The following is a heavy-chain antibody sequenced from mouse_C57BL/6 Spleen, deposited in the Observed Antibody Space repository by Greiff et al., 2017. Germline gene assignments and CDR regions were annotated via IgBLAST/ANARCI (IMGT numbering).Heavy chain of an antibody. V-gene: IGHV1-81*01. D-gene: IGHD1-1*01. CDR2: IYPRSGNT. CDR3: AFITTVVAKNYAMDY. Sequence: QVQLKQSGAELARPGASVKLSCKASGYTFTSYGISWVKQRPGQGLEWIGEIYPRSGNTYYNEKFKGKATLTADKSSSTAYMELRSLTSEDSAVYFCAFITTVVAKNYAMDYWGQGTSVTVSS. J-gene: IGHJ4*01. CDR1: GYTFTSYG.